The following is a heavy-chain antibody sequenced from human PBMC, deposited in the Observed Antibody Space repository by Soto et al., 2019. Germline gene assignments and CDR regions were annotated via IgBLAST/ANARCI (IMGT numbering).Heavy chain of an antibody. CDR2: ISGSGGST. Sequence: GGSLRLSCAASGFTFSSYAMSWVRQAPGKGLEWVSAISGSGGSTYYADSVKGRFTISRDNSKNTLYLQMNSLRAEDTAVYYCAKTDYDFWSGYYMGYDYWGQGTLVTVSS. CDR3: AKTDYDFWSGYYMGYDY. J-gene: IGHJ4*02. CDR1: GFTFSSYA. D-gene: IGHD3-3*01. V-gene: IGHV3-23*01.